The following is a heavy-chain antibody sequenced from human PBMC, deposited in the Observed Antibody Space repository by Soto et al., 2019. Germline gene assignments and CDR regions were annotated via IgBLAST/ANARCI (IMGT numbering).Heavy chain of an antibody. CDR2: ISSNGDST. J-gene: IGHJ5*02. V-gene: IGHV3-64D*06. Sequence: GSLRLSCSASGFTFSMFSMHWVRQAPGKVLEYVSGISSNGDSTYYADSVKGRFTISRDNSKNTLYLQMSSLRAVDTAVYYCVHPRSTVQIPPTWGQGTLVTVSS. D-gene: IGHD4-17*01. CDR3: VHPRSTVQIPPT. CDR1: GFTFSMFS.